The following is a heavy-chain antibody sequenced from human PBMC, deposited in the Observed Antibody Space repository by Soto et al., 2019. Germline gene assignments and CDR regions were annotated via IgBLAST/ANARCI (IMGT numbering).Heavy chain of an antibody. V-gene: IGHV4-34*01. D-gene: IGHD1-26*01. CDR1: GGSFSGYY. CDR3: ARGEDSGSYYGAFDI. Sequence: SETLSLTCAVYGGSFSGYYWSWIRQPPGKGLEWIGEINHSGSTNYNPSLKSRVTISVDTSKNQFSLRLSSVTAADTAVYYCARGEDSGSYYGAFDIWGQGTMVTVS. CDR2: INHSGST. J-gene: IGHJ3*02.